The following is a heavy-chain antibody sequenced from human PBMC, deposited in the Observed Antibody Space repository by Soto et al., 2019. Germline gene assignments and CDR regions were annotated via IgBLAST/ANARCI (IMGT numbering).Heavy chain of an antibody. CDR3: ARYCSGGSCYFQSYYYYGMDV. CDR1: GGSISSSSYY. CDR2: IYYSGST. D-gene: IGHD2-15*01. V-gene: IGHV4-39*01. Sequence: SETLSLTCAVSGGSISSSSYYWGWIRQPPGKGLEWIGSIYYSGSTYYNPSLKSRVTISVDTSKNQFSLKLTSVTAADTAVYYCARYCSGGSCYFQSYYYYGMDVWGQGTTVTVSS. J-gene: IGHJ6*02.